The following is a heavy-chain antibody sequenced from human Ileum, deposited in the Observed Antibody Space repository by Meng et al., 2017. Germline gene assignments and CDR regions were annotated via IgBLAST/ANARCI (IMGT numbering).Heavy chain of an antibody. V-gene: IGHV3-48*03. CDR1: GFPFSSYE. D-gene: IGHD3-3*01. J-gene: IGHJ6*02. CDR3: ARDGTIFGMVSRSLHDGLDV. CDR2: ICSNGATI. Sequence: GESLKISCEGPGFPFSSYEMTWVRQTPGKGLEWVSYICSNGATIYYADSVKGRFTISRDNAMNPLYLQMNSLRAEDTAVYYCARDGTIFGMVSRSLHDGLDVWGQGAMVTVSS.